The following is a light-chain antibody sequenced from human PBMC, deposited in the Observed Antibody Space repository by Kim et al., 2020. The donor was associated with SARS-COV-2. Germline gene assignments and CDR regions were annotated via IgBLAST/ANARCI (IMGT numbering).Light chain of an antibody. CDR2: GAS. V-gene: IGKV3-20*01. J-gene: IGKJ2*01. CDR3: QQYGSSPPNT. Sequence: EIVLTQSPGTLSLSPGERATLSCRASQSVSSSYLAGYQQKPGQAPRLLIYGASSRATGIPDRFSGSGSGTDFTLTISRLEPEDFAVYYCQQYGSSPPNTFGQGTKLEIK. CDR1: QSVSSSY.